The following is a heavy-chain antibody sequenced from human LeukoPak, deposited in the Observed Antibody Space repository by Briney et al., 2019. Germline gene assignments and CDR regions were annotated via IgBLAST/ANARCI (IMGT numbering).Heavy chain of an antibody. CDR2: MSGSSRDI. D-gene: IGHD3-10*01. Sequence: PGGSLRLSCAASGFTFSTYNMNWVRQAPGKGLEWVSSMSGSSRDIYYADSVKGRFTISRDNAKNSLYLQMKSLRAEDTAVYFCAREGHGSGSHYNGGAFDIWGQGTMVTVSS. CDR1: GFTFSTYN. CDR3: AREGHGSGSHYNGGAFDI. J-gene: IGHJ3*02. V-gene: IGHV3-21*01.